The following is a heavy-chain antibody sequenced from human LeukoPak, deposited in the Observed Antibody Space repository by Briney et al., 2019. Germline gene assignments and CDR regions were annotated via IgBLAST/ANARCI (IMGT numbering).Heavy chain of an antibody. CDR2: MTGNGDST. J-gene: IGHJ4*02. CDR3: AKDDKGSRGLISF. V-gene: IGHV3-23*01. Sequence: PGGSLRLSCEASGFRFSTYAMNWVRQAPGKGQEWVAAMTGNGDSTYFAESVRGRFTISRDNSKSTLYLQMNSLRADDTALYYCAKDDKGSRGLISFWGQGTLVTVSS. D-gene: IGHD2-2*01. CDR1: GFRFSTYA.